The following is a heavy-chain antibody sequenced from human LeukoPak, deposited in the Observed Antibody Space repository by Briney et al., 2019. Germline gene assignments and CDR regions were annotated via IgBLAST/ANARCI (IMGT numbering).Heavy chain of an antibody. Sequence: SETLSLTSAATGGSISRACYPWRRPRAPPGPALEWIGYIYHRGSTYYNPSLKSRVTISVVRSKIQFSLKLSSVTAADTAVYYCARGGSRFHPWGHGTLVTVSS. V-gene: IGHV4-30-2*01. CDR2: IYHRGST. CDR1: GGSISRACYP. D-gene: IGHD5-18*01. CDR3: ARGGSRFHP. J-gene: IGHJ5*02.